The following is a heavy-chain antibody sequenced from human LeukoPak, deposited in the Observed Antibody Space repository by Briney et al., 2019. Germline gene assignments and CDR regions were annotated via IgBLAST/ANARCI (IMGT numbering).Heavy chain of an antibody. CDR2: INPSGGST. CDR3: ARDLRGYSYYYGMDV. D-gene: IGHD5-12*01. Sequence: ASVTVSCKASGYTFTSCYMHWVRQAPGQGLEWMGIINPSGGSTSYAQKFQGRVTMTRDTSTSTVYMELSSLRSEDTAVYYCARDLRGYSYYYGMDVWGQGTTVTVSS. V-gene: IGHV1-46*01. J-gene: IGHJ6*02. CDR1: GYTFTSCY.